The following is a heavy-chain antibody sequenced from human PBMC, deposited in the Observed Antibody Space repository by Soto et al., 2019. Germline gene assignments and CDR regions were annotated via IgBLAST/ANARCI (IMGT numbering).Heavy chain of an antibody. V-gene: IGHV1-69*05. Sequence: QVQPVQYEAEVKKPGSSVKVSCKASGGTFSSYAISWVRQAPGQGLEWMGGIIPIFGTANYAQKFQGRVTNTXDXYTSTAYMELSSLRSEDTAVYYCARESTQAGYYFDYWGQGTLVTVSS. CDR1: GGTFSSYA. CDR3: ARESTQAGYYFDY. J-gene: IGHJ4*02. CDR2: IIPIFGTA. D-gene: IGHD2-2*01.